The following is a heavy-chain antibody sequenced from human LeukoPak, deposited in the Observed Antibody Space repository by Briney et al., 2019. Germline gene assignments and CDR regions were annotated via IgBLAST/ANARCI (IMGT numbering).Heavy chain of an antibody. J-gene: IGHJ2*01. V-gene: IGHV4-59*08. Sequence: PSGTLSLTCAVSGGSISSYYWSWIRQPPGKGLEWIGYIYYSGGTNYNPSLKSRVTISVDTSKNQFSLNLSSVTAADTAVYYCARRAWGSSGWSFDLWGRGTLVTVSS. D-gene: IGHD7-27*01. CDR1: GGSISSYY. CDR2: IYYSGGT. CDR3: ARRAWGSSGWSFDL.